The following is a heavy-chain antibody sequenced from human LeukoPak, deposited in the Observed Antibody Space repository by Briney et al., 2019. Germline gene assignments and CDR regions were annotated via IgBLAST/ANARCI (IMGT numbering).Heavy chain of an antibody. CDR1: GFTVSSNY. CDR3: ARDRSSGSDFIFDY. D-gene: IGHD3-22*01. J-gene: IGHJ4*02. Sequence: GGSLRLSCAVSGFTVSSNYMNWVRQAPGMGLEWVSVIYTDGSTYYADSVRGRFTISRDNSKNTLHLQMNTLRGEDTAVYYCARDRSSGSDFIFDYWGQGTLVTVSS. V-gene: IGHV3-53*01. CDR2: IYTDGST.